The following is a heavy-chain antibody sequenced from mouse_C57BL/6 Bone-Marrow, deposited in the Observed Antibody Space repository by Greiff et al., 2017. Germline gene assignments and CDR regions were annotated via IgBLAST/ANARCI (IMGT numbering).Heavy chain of an antibody. Sequence: QVQLQQPGAELVKPGASVKLSCKASGYTFTSYWMHWVKQRPGQGLEWIGMIHPNSGSTNYNEKFKSKATLTVDKSSSTAYMQRSSLTSEDSAVYYCADDYDSGADFDYWGQGTTLTVSS. J-gene: IGHJ2*01. CDR3: ADDYDSGADFDY. D-gene: IGHD2-4*01. V-gene: IGHV1-64*01. CDR2: IHPNSGST. CDR1: GYTFTSYW.